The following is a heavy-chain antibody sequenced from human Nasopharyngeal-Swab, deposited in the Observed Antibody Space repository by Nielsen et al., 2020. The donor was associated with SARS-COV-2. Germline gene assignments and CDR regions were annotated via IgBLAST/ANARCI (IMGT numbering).Heavy chain of an antibody. V-gene: IGHV1-69*04. Sequence: SVKVSCKASGYTFTSYGITWVRQAPGQGLEWIGRIIPILGKANNARKFQGRVTITADKSTSTVYMELSSLRSEDTAVYYCARAGRGYSNGEIDGFHYMDVWGRGTAVAVSS. J-gene: IGHJ6*03. CDR1: GYTFTSYG. CDR3: ARAGRGYSNGEIDGFHYMDV. CDR2: IIPILGKA. D-gene: IGHD5-12*01.